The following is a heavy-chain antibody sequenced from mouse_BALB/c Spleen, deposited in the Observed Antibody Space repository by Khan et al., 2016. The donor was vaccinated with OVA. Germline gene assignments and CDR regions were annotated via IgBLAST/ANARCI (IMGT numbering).Heavy chain of an antibody. D-gene: IGHD2-10*01. CDR1: GFSLTDYG. V-gene: IGHV2-6-5*01. CDR3: AKSFYAHYYAMDY. Sequence: QVQLKESGPGLVAPSQSLSITCSVSGFSLTDYGVSWIRQPPGKGLEWLGVIWGGGSTYYNSALKSRLSISKDNSKSQVFLKMNSLQTDDTAMYYCAKSFYAHYYAMDYWGQGTSVTVSS. J-gene: IGHJ4*01. CDR2: IWGGGST.